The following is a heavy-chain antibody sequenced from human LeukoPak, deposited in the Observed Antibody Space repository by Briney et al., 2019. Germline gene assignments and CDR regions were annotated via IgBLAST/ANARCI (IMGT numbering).Heavy chain of an antibody. J-gene: IGHJ4*02. V-gene: IGHV3-48*02. D-gene: IGHD3-3*01. CDR1: GFTFSSYS. CDR2: ISSSSSTI. CDR3: AGGSLEWLFYLDY. Sequence: GGSLRVSCAASGFTFSSYSMNWVRQAPGKGLEWVSYISSSSSTIYYADSVKGRFTISRDNAKNSLYLQMNSLRDEDTAVYYCAGGSLEWLFYLDYWGQGTLVTVSS.